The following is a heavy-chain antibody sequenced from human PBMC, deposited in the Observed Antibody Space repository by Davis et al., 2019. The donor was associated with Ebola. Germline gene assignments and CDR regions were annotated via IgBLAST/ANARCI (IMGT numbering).Heavy chain of an antibody. CDR3: ARRYGDYPPDAFDI. CDR2: ISTNRFYI. J-gene: IGHJ3*02. Sequence: GGSLRLSCAASGFIFSSYAMSWVRQAPGKGLEWVSSISTNRFYIYYADSVKGRFTISRDNANSSLYLQMNNLRAEDTAVYYCARRYGDYPPDAFDIWGQGTMVTVAS. D-gene: IGHD4-17*01. V-gene: IGHV3-21*01. CDR1: GFIFSSYA.